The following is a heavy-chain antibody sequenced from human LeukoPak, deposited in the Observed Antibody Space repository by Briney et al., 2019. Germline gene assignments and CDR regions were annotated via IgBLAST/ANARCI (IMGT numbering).Heavy chain of an antibody. CDR1: GFTFSSYA. D-gene: IGHD3-22*01. Sequence: GGSLRLSCAASGFTFSSYAMPWVRQAPGKGLEWVAVISYDGSNKYYADSVKVRFTISRDNSKNTLYLQMNSLRAEDTAVYYCARAPTYYYDSSGPFDYWGQGTLVTVSS. CDR2: ISYDGSNK. CDR3: ARAPTYYYDSSGPFDY. V-gene: IGHV3-30-3*01. J-gene: IGHJ4*02.